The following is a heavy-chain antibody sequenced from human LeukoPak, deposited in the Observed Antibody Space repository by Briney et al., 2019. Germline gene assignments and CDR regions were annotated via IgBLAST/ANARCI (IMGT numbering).Heavy chain of an antibody. D-gene: IGHD3-22*01. J-gene: IGHJ4*02. CDR3: ARGDYLLQYYYDSSGYDY. V-gene: IGHV1-18*01. CDR2: ISAYNGNT. Sequence: ASVKVSCKASGYTFTSYGISWVRQAPGQGLEWMGWISAYNGNTNYAQKLQGRVTMTTDTSTSTAYMELRSLRSDDTAVYYCARGDYLLQYYYDSSGYDYWGQGTLVTVSS. CDR1: GYTFTSYG.